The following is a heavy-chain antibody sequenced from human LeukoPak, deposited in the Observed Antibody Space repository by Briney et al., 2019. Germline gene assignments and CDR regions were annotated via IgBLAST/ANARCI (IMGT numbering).Heavy chain of an antibody. CDR2: IYYSGST. CDR1: GGSISSYY. D-gene: IGHD6-13*01. V-gene: IGHV4-59*08. CDR3: ASHRGSSSWYRGDAFDI. Sequence: PSETLSLTCTVPGGSISSYYWSWIRQPPGKGLEWIGYIYYSGSTNYNPSLKSRVTISVDTSKNQFSLKLSSVTAADTAVYYCASHRGSSSWYRGDAFDIWGQGTMVTVSS. J-gene: IGHJ3*02.